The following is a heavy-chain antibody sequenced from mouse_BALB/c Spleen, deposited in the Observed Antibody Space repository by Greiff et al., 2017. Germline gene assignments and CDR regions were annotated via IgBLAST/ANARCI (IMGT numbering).Heavy chain of an antibody. CDR3: ARSPYYDYAWFAY. CDR2: ISYDGSN. Sequence: EVQLQESGPGLVKPSQSLSLTCSVTGYSITSGYYWNWIRQFPGNKLEWTGYISYDGSNNYNPSLKNRISITRDTSKNQFFLKLNSVTTEDTATYYCARSPYYDYAWFAYWGQGTLVTVSA. J-gene: IGHJ3*01. V-gene: IGHV3-6*02. D-gene: IGHD2-4*01. CDR1: GYSITSGYY.